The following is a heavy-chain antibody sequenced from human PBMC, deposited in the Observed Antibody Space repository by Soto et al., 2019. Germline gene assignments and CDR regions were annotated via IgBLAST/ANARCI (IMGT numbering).Heavy chain of an antibody. CDR3: ARGSSSSWYYCDH. CDR2: ISYDGSNK. CDR1: GFTFSTSA. J-gene: IGHJ4*02. D-gene: IGHD6-13*01. V-gene: IGHV3-30-3*01. Sequence: ESGGDVVQPGRSLRLSCAASGFTFSTSAMHWVRQPPGKGLEWVAVISYDGSNKYYADSVKGRFTISRDNSKNTLYLQMNSLRLEDTALYYCARGSSSSWYYCDHWGQGTLVTVSS.